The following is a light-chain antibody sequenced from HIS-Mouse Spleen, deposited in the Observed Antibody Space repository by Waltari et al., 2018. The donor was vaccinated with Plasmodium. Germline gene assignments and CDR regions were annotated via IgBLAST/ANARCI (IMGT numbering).Light chain of an antibody. J-gene: IGLJ2*01. Sequence: QSALTQPASVSGSPGQSITLPCTGTSSHVGGYNYVSWYQQHPGKAPKLMIYDVSNRPSGVSNRFSGSKSGNTASLTISGLQAEDEADYYCSSYTSSSTVVFGGGTKLTVL. CDR3: SSYTSSSTVV. CDR2: DVS. CDR1: SSHVGGYNY. V-gene: IGLV2-14*03.